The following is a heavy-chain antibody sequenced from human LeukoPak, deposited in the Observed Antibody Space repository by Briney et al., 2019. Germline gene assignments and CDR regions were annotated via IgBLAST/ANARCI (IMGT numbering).Heavy chain of an antibody. J-gene: IGHJ4*02. CDR3: ATDLDYGGYSHFDF. CDR1: GFIFSSFW. CDR2: INSDGSST. Sequence: GGSLRLSCAASGFIFSSFWMHWVRQVPGKGLVWVSRINSDGSSTSYADSVKGRFTISRDNAKNTLYLQMNSLRAEDTAVYYCATDLDYGGYSHFDFWGQGTLVTVSS. V-gene: IGHV3-74*01. D-gene: IGHD4-23*01.